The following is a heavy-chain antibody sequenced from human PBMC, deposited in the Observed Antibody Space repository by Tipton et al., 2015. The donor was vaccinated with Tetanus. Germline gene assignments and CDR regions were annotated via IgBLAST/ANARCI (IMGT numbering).Heavy chain of an antibody. D-gene: IGHD3-22*01. CDR3: ARSYDFYDSTGYTDDGMDV. V-gene: IGHV1-46*01. Sequence: QMQLVQSGAEVKKPGASVKVSCKASGYTFTNYYMHWVRQAPGQGLEWMGVINPSAGTTGYEQKFQGRVIMTRDTSTTTVYMELNSLRSEDTAVFYCARSYDFYDSTGYTDDGMDVWGQGTSVTVSS. CDR1: GYTFTNYY. CDR2: INPSAGTT. J-gene: IGHJ6*02.